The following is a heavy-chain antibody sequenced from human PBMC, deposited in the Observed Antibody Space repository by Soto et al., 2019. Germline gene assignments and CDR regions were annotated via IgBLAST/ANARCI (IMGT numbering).Heavy chain of an antibody. V-gene: IGHV1-24*01. J-gene: IGHJ4*02. CDR2: FDPEDGET. Sequence: QVQLVQSGAEVKNPGASVKVSCKVSGYTLTELSMNWVRQAPGQGLEWMGGFDPEDGETIYAQKFQGRVTMTEDTSTETAYMEMSRLRSEDTAVYYCATTSPDYYYGSGSYYNPDYWGQGTLVTVSS. CDR3: ATTSPDYYYGSGSYYNPDY. CDR1: GYTLTELS. D-gene: IGHD3-10*01.